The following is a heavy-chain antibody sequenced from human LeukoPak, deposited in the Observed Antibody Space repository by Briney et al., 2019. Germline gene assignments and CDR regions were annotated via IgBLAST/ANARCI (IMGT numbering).Heavy chain of an antibody. V-gene: IGHV1-2*02. J-gene: IGHJ4*02. D-gene: IGHD4-17*01. Sequence: GASVKVSCTASGHIFTVDSIHWVRQAPGQGLEWMGWIHLNGGGTYRAQKFQDRVTMTKGTSISTAYMELSSLSYDDTAVYYCATDGAGDYLNHWGQGTLVTVSS. CDR1: GHIFTVDS. CDR3: ATDGAGDYLNH. CDR2: IHLNGGGT.